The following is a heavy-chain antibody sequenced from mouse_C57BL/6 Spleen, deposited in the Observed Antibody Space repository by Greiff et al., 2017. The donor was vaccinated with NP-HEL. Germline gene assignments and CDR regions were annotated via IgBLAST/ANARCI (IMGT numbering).Heavy chain of an antibody. D-gene: IGHD3-1*01. CDR1: GYSITSGYY. J-gene: IGHJ4*01. V-gene: IGHV3-6*01. Sequence: EVHLVESGPGLVKPSQSLSLTCSVTGYSITSGYYWNWIRQFPGNKLEWMGYISYDGSNNYNPSLKNRISITRDTSKNQFFLKLNSVTTEDTATYYCARDLGPMDYWGQGTSVTVSS. CDR3: ARDLGPMDY. CDR2: ISYDGSN.